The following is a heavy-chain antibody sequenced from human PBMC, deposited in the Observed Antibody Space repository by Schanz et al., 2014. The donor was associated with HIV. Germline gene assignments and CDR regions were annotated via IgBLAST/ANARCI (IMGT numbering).Heavy chain of an antibody. CDR2: ISNYIGNT. CDR1: GGTFSSHA. V-gene: IGHV1-18*01. J-gene: IGHJ4*02. Sequence: QVQLVQSGAEVKKPGSSVKVSCKASGGTFSSHAINWVRQAPGQGLEWMGWISNYIGNTDYAQNLQGRVTMTADTFTNIAYMELRSLTSDDTAVYYCARGSCSGGTCYSGDHWGQGTLVTVSA. CDR3: ARGSCSGGTCYSGDH. D-gene: IGHD2-15*01.